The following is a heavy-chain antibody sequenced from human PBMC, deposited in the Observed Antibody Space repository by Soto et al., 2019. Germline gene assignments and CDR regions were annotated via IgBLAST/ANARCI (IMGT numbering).Heavy chain of an antibody. D-gene: IGHD3-16*01. Sequence: QVQLVESGGGVVQPGRSLRLSCAASGFTFSNYGMHWVRQAPGKGLEWVAVILNDGSNRYHADSVKDRFTISRDNSKNTLYLQRNSRRAEDTAVYYCAGDDGYWGNGMDVWGQGTTVTVS. CDR1: GFTFSNYG. CDR2: ILNDGSNR. V-gene: IGHV3-33*01. CDR3: AGDDGYWGNGMDV. J-gene: IGHJ6*02.